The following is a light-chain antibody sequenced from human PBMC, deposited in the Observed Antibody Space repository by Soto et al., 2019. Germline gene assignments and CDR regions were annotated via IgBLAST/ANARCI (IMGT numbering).Light chain of an antibody. CDR1: QSMSNRY. J-gene: IGKJ2*01. V-gene: IGKV3-20*01. CDR2: GTS. CDR3: QQYTNAPPMST. Sequence: DIVLTQSPGPLSLSPGERATLSCRASQSMSNRYLAWYHQKPGQAPRLLIYGTSNRASGIPDRFSGSGSVTHFTLTISRLEPEDFALYYCQQYTNAPPMSTFGQGTRLEI.